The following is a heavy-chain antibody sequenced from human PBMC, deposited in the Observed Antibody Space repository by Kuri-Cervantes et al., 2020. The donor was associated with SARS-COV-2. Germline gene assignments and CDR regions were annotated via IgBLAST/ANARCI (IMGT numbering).Heavy chain of an antibody. CDR3: ARGGYYYGAGNDY. J-gene: IGHJ4*02. D-gene: IGHD3-10*01. CDR2: IWYDGSNK. Sequence: GESLKISCAASGFTLSSYGMHWVRQAPGKGLEWVAVIWYDGSNKYYADSVKGRFTISRDNSKNTLYLQMNSLRAEDTAVYYCARGGYYYGAGNDYWGQGTLVTVSS. CDR1: GFTLSSYG. V-gene: IGHV3-33*08.